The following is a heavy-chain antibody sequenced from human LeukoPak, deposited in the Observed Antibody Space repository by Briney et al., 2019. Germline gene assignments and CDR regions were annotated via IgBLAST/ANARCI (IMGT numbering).Heavy chain of an antibody. V-gene: IGHV3-23*01. CDR3: AKDRVSSVVPTYFDY. CDR1: GFTFSSYA. CDR2: ISGSGGST. Sequence: GGSLRLSCAASGFTFSSYAMSWVRQAPGKGLEWVSAISGSGGSTYYADSVKGRFTISRDNSKNTLYLQMNSLRAEDTAVYYCAKDRVSSVVPTYFDYWGQGTLVTVSS. D-gene: IGHD2-2*01. J-gene: IGHJ4*02.